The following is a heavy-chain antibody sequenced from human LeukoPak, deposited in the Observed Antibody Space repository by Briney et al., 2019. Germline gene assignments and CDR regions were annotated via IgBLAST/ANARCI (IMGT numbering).Heavy chain of an antibody. CDR1: GFTFSSYG. CDR2: IWYDGSNK. CDR3: AKGARGWYSMDGWFDP. V-gene: IGHV3-33*06. Sequence: GRSLRLSCAASGFTFSSYGMHWVRQAPGKGLEWVAVIWYDGSNKYYAGSVKGRFTISRDNSKNTLYLQMNSLRAEDTAVYYRAKGARGWYSMDGWFDPWGQGTLVTVSS. D-gene: IGHD6-19*01. J-gene: IGHJ5*02.